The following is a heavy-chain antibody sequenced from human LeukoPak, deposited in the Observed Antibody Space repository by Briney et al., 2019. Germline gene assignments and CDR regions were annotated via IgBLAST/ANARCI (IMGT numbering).Heavy chain of an antibody. CDR3: ARHAGYYYYYMDV. J-gene: IGHJ6*03. V-gene: IGHV4-39*01. Sequence: PSETLSLTCTVSGGSISSGGYYWGWIRQPPGKGLEWIGSMYHSGSTYYNPSLKSRVTISVDTSKNQFSLKLSSVTAADTAVYYCARHAGYYYYYMDVWGKGTTVTISS. CDR2: MYHSGST. CDR1: GGSISSGGYY.